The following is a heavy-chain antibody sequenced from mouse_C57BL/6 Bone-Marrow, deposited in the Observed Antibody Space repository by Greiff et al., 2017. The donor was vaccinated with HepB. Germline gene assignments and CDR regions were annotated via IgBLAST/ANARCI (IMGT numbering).Heavy chain of an antibody. Sequence: VHLKQSGPELVKPGASVKIPCKASGYTFTDYNMDWVKQSPGQGLEWIGDINPNNGGTIYNQKFKGKATLTVDKSSSTAYMELSSLTSEDTAVYYCARWDIITTVVYWYFDVWGTGTTVTVSS. CDR2: INPNNGGT. J-gene: IGHJ1*03. D-gene: IGHD1-1*01. CDR3: ARWDIITTVVYWYFDV. V-gene: IGHV1-18*01. CDR1: GYTFTDYN.